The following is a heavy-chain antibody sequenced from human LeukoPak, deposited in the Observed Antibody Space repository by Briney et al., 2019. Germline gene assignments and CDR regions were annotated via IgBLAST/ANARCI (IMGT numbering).Heavy chain of an antibody. CDR3: ARRTLTSYYYGSGSYRDGMDV. J-gene: IGHJ6*02. Sequence: ETLSFTCAVYGGSFSGYYWSWIRQPPGKGLEWIGVINHSGSTNYNPSLKSRVTISVDTSKNQFSLKLSSVTAADTAVYYCARRTLTSYYYGSGSYRDGMDVWGQGTTVTVSS. CDR1: GGSFSGYY. D-gene: IGHD3-10*01. V-gene: IGHV4-34*01. CDR2: INHSGST.